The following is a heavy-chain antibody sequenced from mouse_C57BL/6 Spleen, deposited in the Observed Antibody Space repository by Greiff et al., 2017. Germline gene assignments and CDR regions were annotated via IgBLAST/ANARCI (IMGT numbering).Heavy chain of an antibody. CDR2: ISNGGGSP. CDR1: GFTFSDYY. J-gene: IGHJ1*03. CDR3: ASGDYYGSSDWYFDV. D-gene: IGHD1-1*01. V-gene: IGHV5-12*01. Sequence: EVQLVESGGGLVQPGGSLKLSCEASGFTFSDYYMHWVRPTPEKRLEWVAYISNGGGSPYYPDTVKGRFTIAIDNAKNTLYLQMGRLKSEDTAMYYCASGDYYGSSDWYFDVWGTGTTVTVSS.